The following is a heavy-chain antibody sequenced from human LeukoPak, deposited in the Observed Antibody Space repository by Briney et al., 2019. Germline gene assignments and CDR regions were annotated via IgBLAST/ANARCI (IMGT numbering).Heavy chain of an antibody. Sequence: SETLSLTCTVSGGSISSSSYYWGWIRQPPGKGLEWIGSIYYTGSTYYNPSLKSRVTISVDTSKNQFSLKLSSVTAEDTAVYYCTTYGSGNAHYWGQGTLVTVSS. J-gene: IGHJ4*02. CDR1: GGSISSSSYY. D-gene: IGHD3-10*01. V-gene: IGHV4-39*07. CDR2: IYYTGST. CDR3: TTYGSGNAHY.